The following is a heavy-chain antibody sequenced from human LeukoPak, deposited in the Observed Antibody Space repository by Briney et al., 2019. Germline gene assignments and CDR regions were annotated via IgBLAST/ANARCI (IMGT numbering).Heavy chain of an antibody. CDR2: ISANGINT. D-gene: IGHD6-25*01. CDR1: GFAFSNHA. Sequence: GGSLRLSCVASGFAFSNHAMNWVRQAPGKGLEWVSSISANGINTYYADSVKGRFTISRDNSKNTLYLQMYSLRAEDAAVYYCARRITAASAYYFDYWGQGTLVPVSS. V-gene: IGHV3-23*01. CDR3: ARRITAASAYYFDY. J-gene: IGHJ4*02.